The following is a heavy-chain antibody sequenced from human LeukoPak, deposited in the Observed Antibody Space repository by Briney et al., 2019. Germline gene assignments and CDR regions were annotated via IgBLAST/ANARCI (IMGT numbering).Heavy chain of an antibody. D-gene: IGHD1-7*01. CDR1: GYTYTGYY. J-gene: IGHJ4*02. Sequence: GASVKVSCKASGYTYTGYYMHWVRQAPGQGLEWMGWINPNSGGTNYAQKFQGRVTMTRDTSISTAYMELSRLRSDDTAVYYCARVDPRRNLRTFDYWGQGTLVTVSS. CDR3: ARVDPRRNLRTFDY. V-gene: IGHV1-2*02. CDR2: INPNSGGT.